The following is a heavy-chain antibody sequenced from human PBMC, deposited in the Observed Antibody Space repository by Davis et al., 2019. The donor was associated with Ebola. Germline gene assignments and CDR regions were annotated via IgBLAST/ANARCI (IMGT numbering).Heavy chain of an antibody. CDR2: INAGNGNT. CDR3: ARTRGAAAITH. D-gene: IGHD6-13*01. J-gene: IGHJ4*02. Sequence: ASVKVSCKASGYTFTSYAMHWVRQAPGQRLEWMGWINAGNGNTKYSQKFQGRVTITRDTSTSTVYMELSSLRSEDTAVYYCARTRGAAAITHWGQGTLVTVSS. V-gene: IGHV1-3*01. CDR1: GYTFTSYA.